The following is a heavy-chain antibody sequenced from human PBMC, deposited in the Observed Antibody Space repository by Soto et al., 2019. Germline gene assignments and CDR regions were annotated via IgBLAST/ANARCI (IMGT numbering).Heavy chain of an antibody. CDR2: AFYKSKSYT. Sequence: SPSLSGTCALSGERASSNSPAWDWVRQSPARGLEWLGSAFYKSKSYTDYAVSVKSRIAIYTDTSNNQIYLQLNSVTPNYTAVNDCARRPATNYAFDIWGQGTMATVS. CDR3: ARRPATNYAFDI. D-gene: IGHD2-2*01. J-gene: IGHJ3*02. CDR1: GERASSNSPA. V-gene: IGHV6-1*01.